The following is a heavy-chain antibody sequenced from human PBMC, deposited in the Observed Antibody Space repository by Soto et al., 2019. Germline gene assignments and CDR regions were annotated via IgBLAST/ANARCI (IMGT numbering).Heavy chain of an antibody. J-gene: IGHJ4*02. V-gene: IGHV3-53*02. CDR3: ARAYNLISSFDY. CDR2: IYGNDIT. D-gene: IGHD1-20*01. Sequence: EVQLVETGGGLIQPGGSLRLSCAASGFVVTSKYMAWVRQAPGKGLEWVSVIYGNDITYYADSVKGRFIVSKDNSENTMYLQMNSLRAEDTAVYYCARAYNLISSFDYWGQGTLVTVSS. CDR1: GFVVTSKY.